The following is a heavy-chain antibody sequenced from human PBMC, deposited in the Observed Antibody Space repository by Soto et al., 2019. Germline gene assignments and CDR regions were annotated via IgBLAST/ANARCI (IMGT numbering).Heavy chain of an antibody. CDR2: MNQDGSEK. CDR1: GFTFSSYW. CDR3: AREAPNWYFDY. V-gene: IGHV3-7*01. J-gene: IGHJ4*02. Sequence: GGSLRLSCVGSGFTFSSYWMSWVRQAPGKGLEWVANMNQDGSEKYYVDSVKGRFTISRDNAKNSLYLQMNSLRAEDTAVYYCAREAPNWYFDYWGQGTLVTVSS.